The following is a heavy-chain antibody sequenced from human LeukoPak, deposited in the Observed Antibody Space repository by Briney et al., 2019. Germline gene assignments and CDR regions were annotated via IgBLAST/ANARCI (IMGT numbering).Heavy chain of an antibody. CDR1: GFTFSSYA. V-gene: IGHV3-23*01. CDR3: AKAYSGSRGYYFDY. J-gene: IGHJ4*02. D-gene: IGHD1-26*01. CDR2: ISGSGGST. Sequence: PGGSLRLSCAASGFTFSSYAMSWVRQAPGKGLEWVSAISGSGGSTYYADSVKGRFTISRGNSKNTLYLQMNSPRAEDTAVYYCAKAYSGSRGYYFDYWGQGTLVTVSS.